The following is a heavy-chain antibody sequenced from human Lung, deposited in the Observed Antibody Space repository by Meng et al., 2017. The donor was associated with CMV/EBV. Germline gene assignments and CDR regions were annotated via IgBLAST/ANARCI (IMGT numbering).Heavy chain of an antibody. V-gene: IGHV4-59*01. CDR3: ARGRSCVDGVCYDDHNYFGP. CDR1: GDSMANFY. CDR2: VFHTGDT. Sequence: SETLSLXCNISGDSMANFYWTWIRQPPGEGLEWVGSVFHTGDTKYNSSLKGRLTLSVDTSRKQVSLRLVSLNTADTATYYCARGRSCVDGVCYDDHNYFGPWGQGXLVTVSS. D-gene: IGHD2-21*02. J-gene: IGHJ5*02.